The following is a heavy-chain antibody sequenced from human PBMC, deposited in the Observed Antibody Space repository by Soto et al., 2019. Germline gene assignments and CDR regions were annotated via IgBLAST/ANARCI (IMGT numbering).Heavy chain of an antibody. CDR1: GFTFSSYA. CDR2: ISYDGSNK. Sequence: PGGSLRLSCAASGFTFSSYAMHWVRQAPGKGLEWVAVISYDGSNKYYADSVKGRFTISRDNSKNTLYLQMNSLRAEDTAVYYCARDGPAPRIAARTMRPYYGMDVWGQGTTVTVSS. V-gene: IGHV3-30-3*01. J-gene: IGHJ6*02. CDR3: ARDGPAPRIAARTMRPYYGMDV. D-gene: IGHD6-6*01.